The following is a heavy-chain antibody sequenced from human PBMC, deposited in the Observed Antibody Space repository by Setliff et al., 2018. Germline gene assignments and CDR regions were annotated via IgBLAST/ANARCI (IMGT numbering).Heavy chain of an antibody. D-gene: IGHD1-26*01. V-gene: IGHV5-51*01. CDR3: ARVGPLTDDAFDI. J-gene: IGHJ3*02. CDR2: IYPGDSDT. Sequence: GESLKISCKGSGYSFTRYWIGWVRRMPGKGLEWMGIIYPGDSDTRYSPSFQGQVTISADKSISTAYLRWSSLKASDTAMYYCARVGPLTDDAFDIWGQGTMVTVSS. CDR1: GYSFTRYW.